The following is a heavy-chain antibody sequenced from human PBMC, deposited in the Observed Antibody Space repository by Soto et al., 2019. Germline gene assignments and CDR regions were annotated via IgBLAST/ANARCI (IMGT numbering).Heavy chain of an antibody. D-gene: IGHD3-16*02. CDR2: INHSGST. CDR3: ARGPSPVIGNYYYYMDV. CDR1: GGSFSGYY. J-gene: IGHJ6*03. Sequence: SETLSLTCAVYGGSFSGYYWSWIRQPPGKGLEWIGEINHSGSTNYNPSLKSRVTISVDTSKNQFSLKLSSVTAADTAVYYCARGPSPVIGNYYYYMDVWGKGTTVTVSS. V-gene: IGHV4-34*01.